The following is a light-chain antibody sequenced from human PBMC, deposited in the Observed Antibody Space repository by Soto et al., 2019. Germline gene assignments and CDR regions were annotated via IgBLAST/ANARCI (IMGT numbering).Light chain of an antibody. Sequence: DIQMTQSPSTLSASVGDRVTITCRASQSISTWVAWYQQKPGKAPKLLIYDAFSLESGVPSRFSGSGSGTEFTLTISSLQPDDFATYYCQQYNIYWTFGQGTKVDI. CDR1: QSISTW. J-gene: IGKJ1*01. CDR2: DAF. CDR3: QQYNIYWT. V-gene: IGKV1-5*01.